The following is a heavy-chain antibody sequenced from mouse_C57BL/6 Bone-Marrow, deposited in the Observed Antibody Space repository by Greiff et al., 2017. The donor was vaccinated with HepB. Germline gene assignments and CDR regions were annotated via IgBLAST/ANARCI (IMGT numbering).Heavy chain of an antibody. V-gene: IGHV1-59*01. CDR2: IDPSDSYT. J-gene: IGHJ4*01. D-gene: IGHD1-1*01. CDR3: ASRRRERTVVAHYYDMDY. Sequence: QVQLQQPGAELVRPGTSVKLSCKASGYTFTSYWMHWVKQRPGQGLEWIGVIDPSDSYTNYNQKFKGKATLTVDTSSSTAYMQLSSLTSEDSAVYYCASRRRERTVVAHYYDMDYWGQGTSVTVSS. CDR1: GYTFTSYW.